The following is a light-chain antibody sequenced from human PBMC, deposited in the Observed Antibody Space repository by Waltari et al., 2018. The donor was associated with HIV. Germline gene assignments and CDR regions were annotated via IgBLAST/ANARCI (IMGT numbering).Light chain of an antibody. CDR2: DDS. Sequence: SYVLTQPPSVSVAPGKTARITCGGNNIGSKSVHWYQQKPGQAHVLVIYDDSDRPSGIPERFAGSKSGNTATLTISRVEAGDEADYYCQVWDTNSHHPGVFGGGTKLTVL. CDR3: QVWDTNSHHPGV. CDR1: NIGSKS. V-gene: IGLV3-21*04. J-gene: IGLJ3*02.